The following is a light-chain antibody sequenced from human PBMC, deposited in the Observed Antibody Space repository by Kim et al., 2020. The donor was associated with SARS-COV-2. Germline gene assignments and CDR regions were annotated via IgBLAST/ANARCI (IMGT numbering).Light chain of an antibody. CDR2: RDN. Sequence: GQRVTISCSGGSSNIGRNYVYWYQQLPGSAPKLLIYRDNQRPSGVPDRFSGSRSGTSASVAISGLRSEDEADYYCAAWDDSLSGYVFGTGTKVTVL. V-gene: IGLV1-47*01. CDR1: SSNIGRNY. CDR3: AAWDDSLSGYV. J-gene: IGLJ1*01.